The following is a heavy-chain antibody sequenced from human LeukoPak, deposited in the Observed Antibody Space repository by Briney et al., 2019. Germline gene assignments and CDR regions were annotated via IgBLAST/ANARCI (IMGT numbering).Heavy chain of an antibody. V-gene: IGHV4-34*01. CDR2: TNHSGST. CDR1: GGSFSGYY. D-gene: IGHD1-26*01. CDR3: ARSKNGKCDY. Sequence: SETLSLTCAVYGGSFSGYYWSWIRQPPGKGLEWIGETNHSGSTNYNPSLKSRVTISVDASKNLFSLKLNSVTAADTGVYYCARSKNGKCDYWGQGTLVTVSS. J-gene: IGHJ4*02.